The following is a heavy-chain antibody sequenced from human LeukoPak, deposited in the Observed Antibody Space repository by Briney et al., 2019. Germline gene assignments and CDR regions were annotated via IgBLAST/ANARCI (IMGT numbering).Heavy chain of an antibody. CDR2: ISGSGSPI. J-gene: IGHJ4*02. Sequence: PGGSLRLSCAASGFTFSSYEMNWVRQAPGEGLEWISCISGSGSPIYYADSVEGRFTIYRDNAKNSLYLQMNSLRAEDTAVYYCARGFRHTAMFLDYWGQGTPVTVSS. CDR1: GFTFSSYE. D-gene: IGHD5-18*01. CDR3: ARGFRHTAMFLDY. V-gene: IGHV3-48*03.